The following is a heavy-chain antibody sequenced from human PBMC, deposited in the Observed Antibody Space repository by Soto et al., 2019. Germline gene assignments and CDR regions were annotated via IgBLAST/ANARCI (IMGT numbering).Heavy chain of an antibody. J-gene: IGHJ5*02. V-gene: IGHV2-70*01. CDR2: IDWDDDK. CDR3: ARSTYYYDSSGYPVPYNWFDP. Sequence: SGPTLVNPTQTLTLTCTFSGFSLSTSGMCVSWIRQPPGKALEWLALIDWDDDKYYSTSLKTRLTIPKDTSKNQVVLTMTNMDPVDTATYYCARSTYYYDSSGYPVPYNWFDPWGQGTLVTVSS. CDR1: GFSLSTSGMC. D-gene: IGHD3-22*01.